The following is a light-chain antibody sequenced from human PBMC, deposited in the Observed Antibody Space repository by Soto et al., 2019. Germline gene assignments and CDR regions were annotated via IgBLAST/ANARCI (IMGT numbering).Light chain of an antibody. CDR3: SSYTSSSTNYV. CDR2: DVS. Sequence: QPVLTQRAAGSGSPGQSITISCTGTSSDVGGYNYVSWYQQHPGKAPKLMIYDVSNRPSGVSNRFSGSKSGNTASLTISGLQAEDEADYYCSSYTSSSTNYVFGTGTKVTVL. V-gene: IGLV2-14*01. CDR1: SSDVGGYNY. J-gene: IGLJ1*01.